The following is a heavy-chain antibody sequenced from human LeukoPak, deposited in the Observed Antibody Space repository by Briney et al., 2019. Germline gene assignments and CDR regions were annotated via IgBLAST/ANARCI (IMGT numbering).Heavy chain of an antibody. D-gene: IGHD3-10*01. CDR3: ARHLRGLDL. CDR2: IYAADSDT. Sequence: HGEPLKISCQASRNTFNNYWISWVRQMPGKGLEWMAIIYAADSDTTYSPSFQGQVTLSVDKSISTVYVQWSSLKASDTAVYYCARHLRGLDLWGQGTLVTVSS. J-gene: IGHJ5*02. CDR1: RNTFNNYW. V-gene: IGHV5-51*01.